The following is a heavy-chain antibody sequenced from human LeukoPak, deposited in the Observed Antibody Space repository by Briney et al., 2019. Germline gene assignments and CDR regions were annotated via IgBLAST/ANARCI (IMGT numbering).Heavy chain of an antibody. V-gene: IGHV4-59*01. D-gene: IGHD3-9*01. J-gene: IGHJ2*01. Sequence: SETLSLTCTDSGGSISSYYWSWIRQPPGKRLEWIGYTSYSGSTDYNPSLKSRVTMSVDTSKNQFSLKLSSVTAADTAVYYCGRRTYYDTLTGYTYWYFDLWGRGTLVTVSS. CDR3: GRRTYYDTLTGYTYWYFDL. CDR2: TSYSGST. CDR1: GGSISSYY.